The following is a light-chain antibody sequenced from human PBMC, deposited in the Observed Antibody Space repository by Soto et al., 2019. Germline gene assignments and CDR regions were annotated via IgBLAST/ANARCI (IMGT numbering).Light chain of an antibody. J-gene: IGKJ1*01. CDR1: QGVSRK. CDR2: GAF. CDR3: QQRNIWPPVT. Sequence: DIVMTQSPATLSVAPGERVTFSCRASQGVSRKLAWYQHKPGQAPRLLISGAFNRATGIPARFSGSGSGTDFTLTISSLEPEDFAVYYCQQRNIWPPVTFGQGTKVDIK. V-gene: IGKV3-11*01.